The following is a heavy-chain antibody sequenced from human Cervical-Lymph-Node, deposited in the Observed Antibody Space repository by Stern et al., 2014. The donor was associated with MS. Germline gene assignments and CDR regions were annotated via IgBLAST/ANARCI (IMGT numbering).Heavy chain of an antibody. CDR3: AKDPIWWLRFPDYFDY. D-gene: IGHD5-12*01. CDR1: GFTFSSYA. J-gene: IGHJ4*02. CDR2: ISGSGGST. V-gene: IGHV3-23*04. Sequence: EVQLVESGGGLVQPGGSLRLSCAASGFTFSSYAMSWVRQAPGKGLEWVSAISGSGGSTYYADSVKGRFTISRDNSKNTLYLQMNSLRAEDTAVYYCAKDPIWWLRFPDYFDYWGQGTLVTVSS.